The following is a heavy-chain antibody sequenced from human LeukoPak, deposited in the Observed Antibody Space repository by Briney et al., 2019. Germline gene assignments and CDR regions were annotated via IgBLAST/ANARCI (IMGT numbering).Heavy chain of an antibody. CDR1: GFTFSSYS. Sequence: TGGSLRLSCAASGFTFSSYSMNWVRQAPGKGLEWVSAISGSGGSTYYANSVKGRFTISRDNSKNTLYLQMNSLRAEDTAVYYCARDCGPRDSSGCEAFDIWGQGTMVTVSS. V-gene: IGHV3-23*01. CDR3: ARDCGPRDSSGCEAFDI. J-gene: IGHJ3*02. D-gene: IGHD3-22*01. CDR2: ISGSGGST.